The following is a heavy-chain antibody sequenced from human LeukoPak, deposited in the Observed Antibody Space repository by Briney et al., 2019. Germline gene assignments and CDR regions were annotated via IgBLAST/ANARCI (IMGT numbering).Heavy chain of an antibody. CDR2: TFWNDDK. D-gene: IGHD3-10*01. CDR1: GFSLSTTGVG. V-gene: IGHV2-5*01. J-gene: IGHJ4*01. CDR3: VRKGVGSGSYNV. Sequence: SGPTLVKPTQTLTLTCTFSGFSLSTTGVGVGWIRQPPGKALEWLAITFWNDDKSYSPSLKSRLTITKDTSKNQVVLIMTNMDPVDTATYYCVRKGVGSGSYNVWGQGTLVTVSS.